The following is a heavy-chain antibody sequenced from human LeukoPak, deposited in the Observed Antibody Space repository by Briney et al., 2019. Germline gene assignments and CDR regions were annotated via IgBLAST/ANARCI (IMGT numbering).Heavy chain of an antibody. CDR2: ISVSGGST. CDR1: GFTFSSYA. D-gene: IGHD1-14*01. J-gene: IGHJ1*01. Sequence: GGSLRLSCAASGFTFSSYAMTWVRQAPGKGLEWVSGISVSGGSTYYADSVKGRFTISRDTSKNTLYLQMNSLRVEDTAVYYCAKTSSSEAMYNLAYFQHWGQGTLVTVSS. V-gene: IGHV3-23*01. CDR3: AKTSSSEAMYNLAYFQH.